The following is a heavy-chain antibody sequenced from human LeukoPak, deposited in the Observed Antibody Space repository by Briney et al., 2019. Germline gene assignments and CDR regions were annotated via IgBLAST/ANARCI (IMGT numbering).Heavy chain of an antibody. V-gene: IGHV3-7*01. CDR1: GFTFSNYW. Sequence: SGGSLRLSCEGSGFTFSNYWMSWVRQAPGKGLEWVANIKTDGSEKYYVDSVKGRFTISRDNAKNSLYLQMNSLRAEDTAVYYCAKDELLWSLPYSSSSPLDYWGQGTLVTVSS. D-gene: IGHD6-6*01. J-gene: IGHJ4*02. CDR3: AKDELLWSLPYSSSSPLDY. CDR2: IKTDGSEK.